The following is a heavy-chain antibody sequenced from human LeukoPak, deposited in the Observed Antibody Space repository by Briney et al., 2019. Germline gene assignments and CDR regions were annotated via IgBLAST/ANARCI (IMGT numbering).Heavy chain of an antibody. V-gene: IGHV4-59*08. CDR2: FSYSGDT. CDR3: ACLSSNGRRAFDI. D-gene: IGHD2-8*01. Sequence: SETLSLTCTVSGGSISSYYWTWLRQPPGKGLEWVGYFSYSGDTNHNPSLKSRVTMSVDTSKSQFSLKLSSVTAADTAVYYCACLSSNGRRAFDIWGQGTMVTVSP. J-gene: IGHJ3*02. CDR1: GGSISSYY.